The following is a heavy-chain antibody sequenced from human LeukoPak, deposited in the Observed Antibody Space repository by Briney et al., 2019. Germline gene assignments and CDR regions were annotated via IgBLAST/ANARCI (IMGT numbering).Heavy chain of an antibody. V-gene: IGHV3-21*01. CDR1: GFTFSNYN. Sequence: PGGSLRLSCAASGFTFSNYNMNWVRQAPGKGLEWVSSISSSSSYIYYADSVKGRFTISRDNAKNSLYLQVNSLRAEDTAVYYCARGHYTSSWYFCDYWGQGTLVTVSS. J-gene: IGHJ4*02. CDR3: ARGHYTSSWYFCDY. D-gene: IGHD6-13*01. CDR2: ISSSSSYI.